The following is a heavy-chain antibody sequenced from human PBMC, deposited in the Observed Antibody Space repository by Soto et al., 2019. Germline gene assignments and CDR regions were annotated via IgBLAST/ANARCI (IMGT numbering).Heavy chain of an antibody. J-gene: IGHJ4*02. CDR3: ARDRGVSSSWYYY. CDR2: INPNSGGT. D-gene: IGHD6-13*01. CDR1: GYTFTGYY. Sequence: RASVKVSCKASGYTFTGYYMHWVRQAPGQGLEWMGWINPNSGGTNYARKFQGRVTMTRDTSISTAYMELSRLRSDDTAVYYCARDRGVSSSWYYYWGQGTLVTVSS. V-gene: IGHV1-2*02.